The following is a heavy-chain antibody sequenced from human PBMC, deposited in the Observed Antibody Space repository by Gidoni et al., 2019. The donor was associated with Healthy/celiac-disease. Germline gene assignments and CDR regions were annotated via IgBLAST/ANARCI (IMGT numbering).Heavy chain of an antibody. V-gene: IGHV1-3*01. CDR2: INAGNGNT. D-gene: IGHD6-25*01. CDR1: GYSFTNYA. Sequence: QVQLVQSGAEVKKPGASVKVSCKAAGYSFTNYAMHWFRKAPGQRLEWRGWINAGNGNTKYSQKFQNIVTITRDTSASIAYMELSSLRSEDTAVYYCARGVGSGYNWFDPWGQGTLVTVSS. J-gene: IGHJ5*02. CDR3: ARGVGSGYNWFDP.